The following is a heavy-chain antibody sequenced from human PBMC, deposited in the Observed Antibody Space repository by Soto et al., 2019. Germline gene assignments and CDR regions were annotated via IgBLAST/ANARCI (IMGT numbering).Heavy chain of an antibody. J-gene: IGHJ4*02. CDR2: IVGHGGKI. Sequence: QVQLVESGGAVVQPGTSLRLSCAASGFLFSRFGMHWVRQAPGKGLEWVAVIVGHGGKIGYADSVRGRFTISRDNSRNKLFLEMSSQRVEDTAMYYCAGGDNLWDDNGLDCWGQGTPVTVSS. D-gene: IGHD1-1*01. V-gene: IGHV3-33*02. CDR1: GFLFSRFG. CDR3: AGGDNLWDDNGLDC.